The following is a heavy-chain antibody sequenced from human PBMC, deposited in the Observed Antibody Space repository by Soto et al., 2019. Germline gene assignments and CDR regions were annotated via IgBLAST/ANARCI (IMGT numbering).Heavy chain of an antibody. J-gene: IGHJ4*02. CDR3: ARWACDRYDGNGYLGRH. V-gene: IGHV3-74*01. Sequence: EVQLVESGGGLVQPGESLTLSCAASGFTFSSYWMHWVRQAPGKGLVWVPRIKSDGSGTYYADSVKGRLTISRDNAKNTLYLQMNSLRVEETAVYVCARWACDRYDGNGYLGRHWGQGTLVTVSS. CDR1: GFTFSSYW. CDR2: IKSDGSGT. D-gene: IGHD3-22*01.